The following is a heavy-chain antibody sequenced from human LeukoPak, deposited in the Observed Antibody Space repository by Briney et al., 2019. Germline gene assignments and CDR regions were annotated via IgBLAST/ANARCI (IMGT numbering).Heavy chain of an antibody. V-gene: IGHV4-59*01. D-gene: IGHD6-19*01. CDR3: ARAGGGWSFDC. Sequence: ESGPGLVKPSETLSLTCTVSGASISTFYWSWIRQPPGKGLEWIGYLYFSGSTNYNPSLKSRVTISSDTSKNQLSLRLSSVTAADTAVYYCARAGGGWSFDCLGQGTLVTVSS. CDR1: GASISTFY. J-gene: IGHJ4*02. CDR2: LYFSGST.